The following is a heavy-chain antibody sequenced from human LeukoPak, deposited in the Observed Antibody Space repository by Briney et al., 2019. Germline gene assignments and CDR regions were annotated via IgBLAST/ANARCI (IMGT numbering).Heavy chain of an antibody. Sequence: GESLKISFKGSGYRFNIYWIGWVPQIPGKGLEWTGIIYPGDSDTRYSPSFEGQVPIPAGQRLNTAYLQWNSLEASVNAIFYCARRATADNWFDPWGQGTLVTVSS. CDR3: ARRATADNWFDP. D-gene: IGHD5-12*01. V-gene: IGHV5-51*01. J-gene: IGHJ5*02. CDR2: IYPGDSDT. CDR1: GYRFNIYW.